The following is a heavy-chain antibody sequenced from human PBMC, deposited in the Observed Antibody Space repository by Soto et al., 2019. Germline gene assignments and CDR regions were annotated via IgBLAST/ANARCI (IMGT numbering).Heavy chain of an antibody. CDR1: GFTFSGYY. D-gene: IGHD2-2*01. Sequence: GGSLRLSCAASGFTFSGYYMTWIRQAPGKGLEWVSYISGTSDYTNYADSVKGRFTTSRDNAKNSLYLQMNSLRAEDTAVYYCARSRPHCSSNNCYGYYYGMDVWGQGTRVTFSS. CDR2: ISGTSDYT. J-gene: IGHJ6*02. V-gene: IGHV3-11*06. CDR3: ARSRPHCSSNNCYGYYYGMDV.